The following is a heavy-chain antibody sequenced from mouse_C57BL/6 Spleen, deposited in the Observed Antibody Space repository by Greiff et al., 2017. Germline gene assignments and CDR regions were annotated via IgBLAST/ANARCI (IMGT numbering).Heavy chain of an antibody. CDR3: ARTTVVARYAMDY. CDR1: GFTFSDYG. CDR2: ISSGSSTI. V-gene: IGHV5-17*01. D-gene: IGHD1-1*01. Sequence: EVQGVESGGGLVKPGGSLKLSCAASGFTFSDYGMHWVRQAPEKGLEWVAYISSGSSTISYADTVKGRFTISRDNAKNTLFLQMTSLRSEDTAMYYCARTTVVARYAMDYWGQGTSVTVSS. J-gene: IGHJ4*01.